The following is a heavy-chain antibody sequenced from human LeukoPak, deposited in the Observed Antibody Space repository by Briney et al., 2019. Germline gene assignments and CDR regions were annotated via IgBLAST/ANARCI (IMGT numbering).Heavy chain of an antibody. J-gene: IGHJ4*02. CDR2: IYSDGRT. D-gene: IGHD3-22*01. CDR3: ARVFGYDNSASREGY. CDR1: GFTVISNY. V-gene: IGHV3-53*01. Sequence: GGSLRLSFAASGFTVISNYMSWVRKAPGKGLEWVSLIYSDGRTYYADSVKGRSTISRDNSKNTLYLQMNNLRAEDTAMYYCARVFGYDNSASREGYWGQGTLVTVSS.